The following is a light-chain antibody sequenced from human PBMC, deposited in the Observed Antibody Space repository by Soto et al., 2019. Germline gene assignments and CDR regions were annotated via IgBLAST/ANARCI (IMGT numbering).Light chain of an antibody. V-gene: IGLV4-60*02. Sequence: QPVLTQSSSASASLGSSVKLTCTLSSGHSNYIIAWHQPQPGKAPRYLMKLESSGSYNKGSGVPDRFSGSSSGADRYLTISNLQFEDEADYYCETWDSNTRVFGGGTKLTVL. J-gene: IGLJ3*02. CDR2: LESSGSY. CDR3: ETWDSNTRV. CDR1: SGHSNYI.